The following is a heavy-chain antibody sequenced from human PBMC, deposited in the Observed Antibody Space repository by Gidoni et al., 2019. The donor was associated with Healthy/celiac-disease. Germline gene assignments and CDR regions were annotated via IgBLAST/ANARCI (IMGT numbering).Heavy chain of an antibody. V-gene: IGHV1-69*04. Sequence: QVQLVQSGAEVKKPGSSVKVSCQASGGTFSSYAISWVGQAPGQGLEWMGRIGPILGIANYAQKFQGRVTITADKSTSKAYMELSSLRSEDTAVYYCAREKYGVRGPESSPYGMDFWGQGTTVTVSS. CDR3: AREKYGVRGPESSPYGMDF. CDR2: IGPILGIA. CDR1: GGTFSSYA. D-gene: IGHD3-10*01. J-gene: IGHJ6*02.